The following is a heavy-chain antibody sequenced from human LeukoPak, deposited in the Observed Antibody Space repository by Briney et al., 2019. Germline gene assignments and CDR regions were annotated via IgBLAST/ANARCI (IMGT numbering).Heavy chain of an antibody. CDR3: SRGKLGYCGNGLCHAFDI. CDR1: GYSFTSSG. Sequence: WASVKVSCKASGYSFTSSGMNWVRQAPGQGLEWMGWINTNTGNPTYAQGFTGRFVFSLDTSVSTAYLQFSSLKAEDTAVYYCSRGKLGYCGNGLCHAFDIWGQGTMVTVSS. V-gene: IGHV7-4-1*02. D-gene: IGHD2-8*01. J-gene: IGHJ3*02. CDR2: INTNTGNP.